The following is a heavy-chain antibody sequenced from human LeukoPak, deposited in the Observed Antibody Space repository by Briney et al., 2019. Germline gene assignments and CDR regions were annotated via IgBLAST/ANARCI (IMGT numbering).Heavy chain of an antibody. CDR1: GGSISSGDYY. Sequence: SETLSLTCTVSGGSISSGDYYWSWIRQPPGKGLEWIGYIYYSGSTYYNPSLKSRVTISVDTSKNQFSLKLTSVTAADTAVYYCARDGDIRLGPRSNAFDIWGQGTMVTVSS. D-gene: IGHD7-27*01. CDR2: IYYSGST. CDR3: ARDGDIRLGPRSNAFDI. J-gene: IGHJ3*02. V-gene: IGHV4-30-4*08.